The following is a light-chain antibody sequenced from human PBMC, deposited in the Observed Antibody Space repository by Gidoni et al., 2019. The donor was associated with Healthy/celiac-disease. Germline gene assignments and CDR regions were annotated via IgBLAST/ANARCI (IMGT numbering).Light chain of an antibody. J-gene: IGLJ3*02. CDR1: SLRSYY. Sequence: SYALTQAPAVSVALGQTVRITCQGDSLRSYYSSWYQQKPGQAPVLFIYCKNNRPSGIPDLFSGSSSVNTASLTSTGAQAEDEADYYCNSRDSSGNHLGVFGGGTKLTVL. V-gene: IGLV3-19*01. CDR3: NSRDSSGNHLGV. CDR2: CKN.